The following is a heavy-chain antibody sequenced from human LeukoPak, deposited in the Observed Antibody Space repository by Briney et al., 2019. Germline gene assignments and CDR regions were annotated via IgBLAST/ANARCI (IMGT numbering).Heavy chain of an antibody. D-gene: IGHD2-2*01. CDR2: INHSGST. CDR3: ARRAVGSGYCSSTSCYARIHNWFDP. V-gene: IGHV4-34*01. CDR1: GGSFSGYY. J-gene: IGHJ5*02. Sequence: SETLSLTCAVYGGSFSGYYWSWIRQPPGKGLEWIGEINHSGSTNYNPSLKSRVTISVDTSKNQFSLKLSSVTAADTAVYYCARRAVGSGYCSSTSCYARIHNWFDPWGQGTLVTVSS.